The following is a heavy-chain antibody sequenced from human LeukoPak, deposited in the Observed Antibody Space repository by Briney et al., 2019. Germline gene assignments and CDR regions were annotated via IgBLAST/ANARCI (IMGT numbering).Heavy chain of an antibody. CDR3: ARDGSSRYSGSYAPKLYWYFDL. D-gene: IGHD1-26*01. Sequence: SQTLTLTCAISGDSVSSNSAAWNWIRQSPSRGLEWLGRTYYRSKWYNDYAVSVKSRITINPDTSKNQFSLQLNSVTPEDTAVYYCARDGSSRYSGSYAPKLYWYFDLWGRGTLVTVSS. V-gene: IGHV6-1*01. CDR1: GDSVSSNSAA. CDR2: TYYRSKWYN. J-gene: IGHJ2*01.